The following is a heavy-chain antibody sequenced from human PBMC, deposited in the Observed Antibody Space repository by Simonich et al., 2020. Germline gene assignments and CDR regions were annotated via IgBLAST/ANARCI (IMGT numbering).Heavy chain of an antibody. CDR1: GFTFSSYS. D-gene: IGHD5-12*01. V-gene: IGHV3-48*01. CDR3: ARDSSYYAFDI. J-gene: IGHJ3*02. Sequence: EVQLVESGGGLVQPGGSLRLSCAASGFTFSSYSMNWVRQAPGKGLEEVSYISSSSSTIYYADSVKGRFTISRDNAKNSLYLQMNSLRAEDTAVYYCARDSSYYAFDIWGQGTMVTVSS. CDR2: ISSSSSTI.